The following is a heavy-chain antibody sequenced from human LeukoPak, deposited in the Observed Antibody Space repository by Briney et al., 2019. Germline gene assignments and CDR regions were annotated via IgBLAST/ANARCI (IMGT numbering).Heavy chain of an antibody. CDR3: AGSGGYDLTAPTFDY. J-gene: IGHJ4*02. V-gene: IGHV3-30-3*01. D-gene: IGHD5-12*01. Sequence: PGGSLRLSCEASGFTFSSYAMHWVRQAPGKGLEWVAVISYDGSNKYYADSVKGRFTISRDNSKNTLYLQMNSLRAEDTAVYYCAGSGGYDLTAPTFDYWGQGTLVTVSS. CDR2: ISYDGSNK. CDR1: GFTFSSYA.